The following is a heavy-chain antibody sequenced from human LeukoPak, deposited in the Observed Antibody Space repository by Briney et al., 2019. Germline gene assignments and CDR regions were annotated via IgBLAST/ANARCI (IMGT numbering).Heavy chain of an antibody. V-gene: IGHV4-34*01. CDR1: GGSFSGYY. J-gene: IGHJ6*02. D-gene: IGHD3-16*02. CDR3: ARTLEITFGGVIRYYYYGMDV. CDR2: INHSGST. Sequence: SETLSLTCAVYGGSFSGYYWSWIRQPPGKGLEWIGEINHSGSTNYNPSLKSRVTISVDTSKNQFSLKLSSVTAADTAVYYCARTLEITFGGVIRYYYYGMDVWGQGTTVTVSS.